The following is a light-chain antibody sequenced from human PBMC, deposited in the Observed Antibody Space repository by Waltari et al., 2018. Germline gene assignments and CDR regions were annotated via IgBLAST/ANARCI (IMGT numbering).Light chain of an antibody. V-gene: IGKV1-39*01. CDR2: AAS. J-gene: IGKJ4*01. Sequence: EIKMTQSSSFLYASVGARITITCLASQSISSYLNWYQQKPGKAPKLLIYAASSLQSGVPSRFSGSGSGTDFTLTISSLQPEDFATYYCQQSYSTPLTFGGGTKVEIK. CDR3: QQSYSTPLT. CDR1: QSISSY.